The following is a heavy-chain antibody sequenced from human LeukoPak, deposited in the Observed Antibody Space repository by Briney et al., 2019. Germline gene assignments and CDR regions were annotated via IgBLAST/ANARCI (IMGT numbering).Heavy chain of an antibody. D-gene: IGHD3-10*01. Sequence: GGSLRLSCAASGFTFSSYAMSWVRQAPGKGLEWVSTISGGGGSTYYADSVKGRFTISRDNSKNTLYVQMNSLRAEDTAVYYCAKSGSGSYFDYWGQGTLVTVSS. J-gene: IGHJ4*02. V-gene: IGHV3-23*01. CDR3: AKSGSGSYFDY. CDR1: GFTFSSYA. CDR2: ISGGGGST.